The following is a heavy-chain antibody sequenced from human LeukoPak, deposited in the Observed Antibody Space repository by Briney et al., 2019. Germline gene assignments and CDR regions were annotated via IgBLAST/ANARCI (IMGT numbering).Heavy chain of an antibody. J-gene: IGHJ3*01. D-gene: IGHD2-2*01. CDR2: IIPIFGTA. Sequence: SVKVSCKASGGTFSSYAISWVRQAPGQGLEWMGGIIPIFGTANYAQKFQGRVTITTDESTSTAYMELSSLRSEDTAVYYCARTQGYCSSTSCYGVWGQGTMVTVSS. CDR1: GGTFSSYA. V-gene: IGHV1-69*05. CDR3: ARTQGYCSSTSCYGV.